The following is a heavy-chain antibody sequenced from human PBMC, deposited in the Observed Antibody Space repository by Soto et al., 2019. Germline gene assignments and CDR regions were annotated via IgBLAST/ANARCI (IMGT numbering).Heavy chain of an antibody. CDR2: IIPIFGIP. CDR1: GGTFSRYS. Sequence: QVQLVQSGAEVKKPGSSVKVSCKASGGTFSRYSITWVRQAPGHGLEWIGRIIPIFGIPTYAQKFQGRVTITAAESTSTAYMELSSLRSDDTAVYYCAREDRDRETGLVPAAIAGMDVWGQGTTVTVSS. CDR3: AREDRDRETGLVPAAIAGMDV. D-gene: IGHD2-2*01. V-gene: IGHV1-69*08. J-gene: IGHJ6*02.